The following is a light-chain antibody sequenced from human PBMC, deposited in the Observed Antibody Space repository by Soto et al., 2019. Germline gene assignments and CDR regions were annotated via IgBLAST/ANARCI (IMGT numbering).Light chain of an antibody. CDR2: GNY. J-gene: IGLJ3*02. V-gene: IGLV1-40*01. CDR1: SSNIGAGYD. Sequence: QPVLTQPPSVSGAPGQRVTISCTGSSSNIGAGYDVHWYQQLPGLAPKLLIYGNYNRPSGVPDRFSGSKSGTSASLAITGLQAEDEADYYCQSFDTSPTPWGVFGGGTKLTVL. CDR3: QSFDTSPTPWGV.